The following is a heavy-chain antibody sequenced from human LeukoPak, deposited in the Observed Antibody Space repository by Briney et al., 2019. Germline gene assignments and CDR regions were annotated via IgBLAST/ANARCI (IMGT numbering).Heavy chain of an antibody. CDR1: GGTFSSYA. CDR2: IIPIFGTA. D-gene: IGHD5-18*01. CDR3: AREGGYSYAFDP. V-gene: IGHV1-69*01. Sequence: ASVKVSCKASGGTFSSYAISWVRQAPGQGLEWMGGIIPIFGTANYAQTFQGRVTITADESTSTAYMELSSLRSEDTAVYYCAREGGYSYAFDPWGQGTLVTVSS. J-gene: IGHJ5*02.